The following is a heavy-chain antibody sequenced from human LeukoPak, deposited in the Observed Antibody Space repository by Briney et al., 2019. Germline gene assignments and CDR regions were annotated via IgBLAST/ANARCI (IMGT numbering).Heavy chain of an antibody. CDR1: GFSLSTYG. CDR2: IRFDGTSK. J-gene: IGHJ6*04. CDR3: ARTPYSGSSLQYYHLDA. D-gene: IGHD1-26*01. Sequence: PGGSLRLSCAASGFSLSTYGIHWVRQTPGGGPEWLTYIRFDGTSKYYATSVKGRFSISRDNSANTAYLHMSSLRPEGTALYYCARTPYSGSSLQYYHLDAWGKGTTVTVSS. V-gene: IGHV3-30*02.